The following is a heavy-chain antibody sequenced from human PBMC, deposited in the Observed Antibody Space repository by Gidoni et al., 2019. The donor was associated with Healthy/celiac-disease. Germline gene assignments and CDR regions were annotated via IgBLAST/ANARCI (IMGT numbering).Heavy chain of an antibody. Sequence: GKGLEWIGEINHSGSTNYNPSLKSRVTISVDTSKNQFSLKLSSVTAADTAVYYCARGAQGSSSWYPWQRGWFDPWGQGTLVTVSS. V-gene: IGHV4-34*01. CDR2: INHSGST. D-gene: IGHD6-13*01. J-gene: IGHJ5*02. CDR3: ARGAQGSSSWYPWQRGWFDP.